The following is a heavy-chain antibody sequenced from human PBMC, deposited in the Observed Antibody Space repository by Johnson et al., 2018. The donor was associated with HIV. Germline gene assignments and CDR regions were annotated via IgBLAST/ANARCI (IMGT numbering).Heavy chain of an antibody. Sequence: QMQLVESGGGVVQPGRSLRLSCVASGFTFSSYAMHWVRQAPGKGLEWVAVISYDGSNKYYADSVKGRFTISRDNSKNTLYLQMNSLRAEDTAVYYCARDLDTAMVTCAFDIWGQGTMVTVSS. CDR2: ISYDGSNK. CDR3: ARDLDTAMVTCAFDI. D-gene: IGHD5-18*01. V-gene: IGHV3-30-3*01. CDR1: GFTFSSYA. J-gene: IGHJ3*02.